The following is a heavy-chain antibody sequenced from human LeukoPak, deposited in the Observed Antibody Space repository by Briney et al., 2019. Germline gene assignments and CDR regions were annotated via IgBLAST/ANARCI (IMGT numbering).Heavy chain of an antibody. Sequence: GGSLRLSCVASGFPFRSYTMTWVRQTPGKGLESVSVITDDEDTYYADSVKGRFTISRDNSQNTVFLQMNSLRVEDTAVYYCAKVDYWSPENYFDSWGQGTLVTVSS. V-gene: IGHV3-23*01. CDR1: GFPFRSYT. D-gene: IGHD1-1*01. CDR2: ITDDEDT. J-gene: IGHJ4*02. CDR3: AKVDYWSPENYFDS.